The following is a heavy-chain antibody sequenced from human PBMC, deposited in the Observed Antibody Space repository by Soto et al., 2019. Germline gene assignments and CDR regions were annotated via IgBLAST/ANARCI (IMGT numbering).Heavy chain of an antibody. V-gene: IGHV3-23*01. CDR3: ARVRFGELV. J-gene: IGHJ4*02. CDR1: GFTFSSYA. CDR2: IGGGGGDR. D-gene: IGHD3-10*01. Sequence: EVQLLESGGGLVQPGGSLRLSCAASGFTFSSYAMSWVRQARGKGLEWVSIIGGGGGDRYYPESVKGRFTISRDNSRDTLYLEMNSLRDEDTAVYYCARVRFGELVWGQGTLVTVSS.